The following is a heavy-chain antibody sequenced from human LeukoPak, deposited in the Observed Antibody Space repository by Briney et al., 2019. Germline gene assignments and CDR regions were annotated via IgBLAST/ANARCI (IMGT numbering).Heavy chain of an antibody. V-gene: IGHV3-53*01. CDR3: ASRHCSGGDCYFAGADPFDH. J-gene: IGHJ4*02. CDR1: GFTVSSTY. D-gene: IGHD2-21*01. Sequence: GGSLRLSCAASGFTVSSTYMSWVRRAPGKGLEWVSVIYKDGKIYYIDSVKGRFTISRDTSKNTLYLQMNSLRVEDTAVYYCASRHCSGGDCYFAGADPFDHWGQGTLVTVSS. CDR2: IYKDGKI.